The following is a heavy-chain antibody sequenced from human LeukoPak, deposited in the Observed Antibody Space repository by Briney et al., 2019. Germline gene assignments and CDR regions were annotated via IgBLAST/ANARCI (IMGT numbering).Heavy chain of an antibody. Sequence: SETLSLTCAVYGGSLSGYYWSWIRQPPGKGLEWIGEINHSGSTNYNPSLKSRVTISLDTSKNQFSLKLSSVTAADTAVYYCAGHHPRNTVDFWGQGTLVTVSS. V-gene: IGHV4-34*01. J-gene: IGHJ4*02. CDR2: INHSGST. D-gene: IGHD2/OR15-2a*01. CDR1: GGSLSGYY. CDR3: AGHHPRNTVDF.